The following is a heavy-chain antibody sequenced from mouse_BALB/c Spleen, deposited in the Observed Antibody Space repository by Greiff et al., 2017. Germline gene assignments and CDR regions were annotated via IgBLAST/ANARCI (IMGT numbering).Heavy chain of an antibody. V-gene: IGHV1-14*01. Sequence: SGPELVKPGASVKMSCKASGYTFTSYVMHWVKQKPGQGLEWIGYINPYNDGTKYNEKFKGKATLTSDKSSSTAYMELSSLTSEDSAVYYCARGRWGAWFAYWGQGTLVTVSA. D-gene: IGHD2-3*01. CDR3: ARGRWGAWFAY. J-gene: IGHJ3*01. CDR2: INPYNDGT. CDR1: GYTFTSYV.